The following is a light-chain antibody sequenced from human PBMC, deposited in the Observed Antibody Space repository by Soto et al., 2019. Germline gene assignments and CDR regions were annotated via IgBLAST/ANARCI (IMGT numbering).Light chain of an antibody. J-gene: IGLJ1*01. CDR3: QSYDSSLSGRYV. V-gene: IGLV1-40*01. CDR2: GNS. CDR1: SSNIGAGYD. Sequence: QSVLTQPPSVSGAPGQRVTISCTGSSSNIGAGYDVHWYQQLPGTAPKLLIYGNSNRPSGVPDRFSGSKSGTSASLAITGLQAEDEADYYCQSYDSSLSGRYVLGTGTKVTVL.